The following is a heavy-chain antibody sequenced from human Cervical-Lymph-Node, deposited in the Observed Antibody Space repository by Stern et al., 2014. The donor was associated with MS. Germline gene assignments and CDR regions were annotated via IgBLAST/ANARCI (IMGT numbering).Heavy chain of an antibody. CDR3: ARSSVAVVGTCFDY. J-gene: IGHJ4*02. D-gene: IGHD6-19*01. CDR1: GFSLNTTGMR. Sequence: QVTLKESGPALVKPTETVTLTCTFSGFSLNTTGMRVSWLRPPPGKALVWLVRIDWDDEKFYSTSLKTRLSISKDTSKNQVVLTMTSLDPMDTATYYCARSSVAVVGTCFDYWGQGILVTVSS. CDR2: IDWDDEK. V-gene: IGHV2-70*04.